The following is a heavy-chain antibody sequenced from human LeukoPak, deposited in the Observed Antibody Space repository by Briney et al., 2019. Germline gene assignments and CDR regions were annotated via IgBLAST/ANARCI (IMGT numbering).Heavy chain of an antibody. CDR3: ARVPPASSSWYYMDV. J-gene: IGHJ6*03. V-gene: IGHV4-31*03. CDR2: IYYSGST. CDR1: GGSISSGGYY. Sequence: SQTLSLTCTVSGGSISSGGYYWSWIRQHPGKGLEWIGYIYYSGSTNYNPSLKSRVTISVDTSKNQFSLKLSSVTAADTAVYYCARVPPASSSWYYMDVWGKGTTVTVSS. D-gene: IGHD6-13*01.